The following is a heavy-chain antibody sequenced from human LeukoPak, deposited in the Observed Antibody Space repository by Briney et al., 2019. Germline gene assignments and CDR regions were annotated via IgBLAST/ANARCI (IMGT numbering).Heavy chain of an antibody. CDR2: ISYDGINK. CDR3: AKAEWGSSGYTHWEY. J-gene: IGHJ4*02. V-gene: IGHV3-30-3*01. CDR1: GFTFSSYA. Sequence: GRSLRLSCAASGFTFSSYAMHWVRQAPGKGLDWVAIISYDGINKYYADSVKGRFTISRDNSKNTLYLQMNSLRAEDTAVYYCAKAEWGSSGYTHWEYWGQGTLVTVSS. D-gene: IGHD3-22*01.